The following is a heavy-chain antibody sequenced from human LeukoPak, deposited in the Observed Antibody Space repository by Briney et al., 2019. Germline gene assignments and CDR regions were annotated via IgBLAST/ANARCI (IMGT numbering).Heavy chain of an antibody. CDR1: GGSISSGSYY. CDR2: IYTSGST. J-gene: IGHJ5*02. V-gene: IGHV4-61*02. CDR3: AREATNSGSYTGERGRPRYNWFDP. Sequence: SETLSLTCTVSGGSISSGSYYWSWIRQPAGKGLEWIGRIYTSGSTNYNPSLKSRVTISVDTSKNQFSLKLSSVTATDTAVYYCAREATNSGSYTGERGRPRYNWFDPWGQGTLVTVSS. D-gene: IGHD1-26*01.